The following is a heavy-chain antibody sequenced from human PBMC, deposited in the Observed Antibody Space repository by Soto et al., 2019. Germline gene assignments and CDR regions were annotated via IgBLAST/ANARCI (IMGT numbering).Heavy chain of an antibody. CDR1: GFNFSGYG. Sequence: GGSLRLSCAASGFNFSGYGMHWVRQAPGKGLEWVAVTRHDGSNTYYADSVRGRFTISRDNSKKTLYLQMNSLRAEDTAVYYCARDGVGATTYFGYFDYWGQGTLVTVSS. D-gene: IGHD1-26*01. CDR2: TRHDGSNT. CDR3: ARDGVGATTYFGYFDY. J-gene: IGHJ4*02. V-gene: IGHV3-33*01.